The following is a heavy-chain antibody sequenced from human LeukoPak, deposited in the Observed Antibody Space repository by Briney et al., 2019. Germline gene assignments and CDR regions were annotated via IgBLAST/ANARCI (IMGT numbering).Heavy chain of an antibody. V-gene: IGHV4-59*01. CDR1: GGSISSYY. Sequence: SETLSLTCTVSGGSISSYYWSWIRQPPGKGLEWIGYIYYSGSTNYNPSLKSRVTISVDTSKNQFSLKLSSVTAADTAVYYCARTLGYCSSTSCYDYWGQGTLVTVSS. CDR3: ARTLGYCSSTSCYDY. J-gene: IGHJ4*02. D-gene: IGHD2-2*01. CDR2: IYYSGST.